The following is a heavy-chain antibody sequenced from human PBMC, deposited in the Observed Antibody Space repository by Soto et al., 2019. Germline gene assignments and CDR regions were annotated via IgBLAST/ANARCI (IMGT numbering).Heavy chain of an antibody. CDR3: AKSRMDTAMEGEEDYFDY. CDR1: GFTFSSYA. CDR2: ISGSGGST. Sequence: EVQLLESGGGLVQPGGSLRLSCAASGFTFSSYAMSWVRQAPGKGLEWVSAISGSGGSTYYADSVKGRFTISRDNSKNTLYLQMNSLRAEDTAVYYCAKSRMDTAMEGEEDYFDYWGQGTLVTVSS. J-gene: IGHJ4*02. D-gene: IGHD5-18*01. V-gene: IGHV3-23*01.